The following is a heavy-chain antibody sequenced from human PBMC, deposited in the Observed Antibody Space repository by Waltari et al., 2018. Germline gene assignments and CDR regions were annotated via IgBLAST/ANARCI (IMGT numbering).Heavy chain of an antibody. CDR1: GFTFSNYW. D-gene: IGHD5-12*01. J-gene: IGHJ1*01. CDR2: IKEDGSEK. V-gene: IGHV3-7*01. CDR3: ARDGSFQH. Sequence: EVQLVESGGGLVQPGGSLRLSCAASGFTFSNYWMTWVRQAPGKGLEWVANIKEDGSEKYHVDSVKGRFTISRDNAKNSLYLQMNSLRAEDTAVYYCARDGSFQHWGQGTLVTVSS.